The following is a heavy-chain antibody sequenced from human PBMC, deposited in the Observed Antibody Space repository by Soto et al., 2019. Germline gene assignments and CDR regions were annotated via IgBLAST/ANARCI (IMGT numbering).Heavy chain of an antibody. J-gene: IGHJ5*01. CDR3: ARDPSEGRVGNWFES. V-gene: IGHV3-33*01. CDR1: GINFSSYG. Sequence: PGGSLRLSCEASGINFSSYGIHWVRQAPGKGLEWVAIIWNDGSNEYYADSVKGRFSTSRDNAKNILYLEMYGLRTEDTAVYYCARDPSEGRVGNWFESWGQGTLVTVSS. CDR2: IWNDGSNE. D-gene: IGHD2-2*01.